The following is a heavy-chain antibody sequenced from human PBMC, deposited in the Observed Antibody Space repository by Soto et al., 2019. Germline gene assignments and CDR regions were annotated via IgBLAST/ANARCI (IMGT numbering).Heavy chain of an antibody. CDR3: ATDATTVTIGPNPGYYYGMDV. J-gene: IGHJ6*02. D-gene: IGHD4-4*01. CDR2: FDPEDGET. V-gene: IGHV1-24*01. Sequence: ASVKVSCKVSGYTLTELSMHWVRQAPGKGLEWMGGFDPEDGETIYAQKFQGRVTMTEDTSTDTAYMELSSLRSEDTAVYYCATDATTVTIGPNPGYYYGMDVWGQGTTVTVSS. CDR1: GYTLTELS.